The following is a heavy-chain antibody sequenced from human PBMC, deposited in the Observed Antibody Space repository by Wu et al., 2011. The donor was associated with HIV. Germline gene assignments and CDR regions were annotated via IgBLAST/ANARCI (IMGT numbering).Heavy chain of an antibody. CDR3: ARDNRRNEYSRSSGSDH. J-gene: IGHJ4*02. CDR2: INSNSGDT. Sequence: QVQLVQSGAEVKKPGSSVKVSCKASGGTFSSYAINWVRQAPGQGLEWMGRINSNSGDTTYAQKFRGRVTMTRDTSISTAYMELSGLRSDDTAIYYCARDNRRNEYSRSSGSDHWGQGT. V-gene: IGHV1-2*02. CDR1: GGTFSSYA. D-gene: IGHD6-6*01.